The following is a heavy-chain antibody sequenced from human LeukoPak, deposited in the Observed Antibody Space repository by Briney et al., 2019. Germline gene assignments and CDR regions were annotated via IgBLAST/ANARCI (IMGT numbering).Heavy chain of an antibody. CDR2: IYPDDSDT. D-gene: IGHD2-15*01. CDR3: ARHRKDIGFDS. CDR1: GYRFNAYW. J-gene: IGHJ4*02. Sequence: LGESLKISCKGSGYRFNAYWIAWVRQMPGKGLEWMGIIYPDDSDTRYSPSFQGQVTISADKSISTAYLQWSSLKASDTAMYYCARHRKDIGFDSWGQGTLVTVSS. V-gene: IGHV5-51*01.